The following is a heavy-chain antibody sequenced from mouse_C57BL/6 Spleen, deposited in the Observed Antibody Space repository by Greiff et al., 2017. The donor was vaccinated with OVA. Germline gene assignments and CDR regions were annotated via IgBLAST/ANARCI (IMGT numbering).Heavy chain of an antibody. J-gene: IGHJ2*01. D-gene: IGHD2-14*01. CDR2: IYPGDGDT. V-gene: IGHV1-80*01. CDR3: ARPGYGGDFDY. Sequence: QVQLQQSGAELVKPGASVKISCKASGYAFSSYWMNWVKQRPGKGLEWIGQIYPGDGDTNYNGKFKGKATLTTDKSSSTAYMQLSSLTSEDSAVYFCARPGYGGDFDYWGQGTTLTVSS. CDR1: GYAFSSYW.